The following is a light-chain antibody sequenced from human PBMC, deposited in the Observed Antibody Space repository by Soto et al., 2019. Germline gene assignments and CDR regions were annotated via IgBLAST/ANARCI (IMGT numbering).Light chain of an antibody. CDR3: QQRASWPPFT. CDR2: GAS. V-gene: IGKV3-15*01. Sequence: EIVMTQSPATLSVSPGERATLSCRASQSVSSNLAWYQQKPGQAPRLLIYGASTRATGIPARFSGSGSGTEFTPTISSLQSEDFAIYYCQQRASWPPFTFGQGTKLEV. CDR1: QSVSSN. J-gene: IGKJ2*01.